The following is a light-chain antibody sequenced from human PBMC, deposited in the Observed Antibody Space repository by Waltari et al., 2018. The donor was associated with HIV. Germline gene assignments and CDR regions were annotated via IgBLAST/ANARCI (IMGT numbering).Light chain of an antibody. Sequence: EIVMTQSPATLSVSPGESATLSCTPRQSVSSHLAWYQQKPGQAPRILIYDASIRATGTPARIRGSGSGTDFTLTVSILQSEDFAIYYCQQYHDWYTFGQGTKL. J-gene: IGKJ2*01. CDR1: QSVSSH. CDR3: QQYHDWYT. CDR2: DAS. V-gene: IGKV3D-15*03.